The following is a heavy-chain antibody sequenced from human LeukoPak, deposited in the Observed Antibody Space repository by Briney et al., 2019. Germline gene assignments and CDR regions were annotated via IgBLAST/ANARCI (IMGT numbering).Heavy chain of an antibody. D-gene: IGHD3-10*01. CDR3: ARDGYYGSGSYVAFDI. Sequence: TSSETLSLTCTVSGGSISSYYWSWIRQPPGKGLEWIGYIYYSGSTNYNPSLKSRVTISVDTSKNQFSLKLSSVTAADTAVYYCARDGYYGSGSYVAFDIWGQGTKVTVSS. CDR1: GGSISSYY. J-gene: IGHJ3*02. CDR2: IYYSGST. V-gene: IGHV4-59*01.